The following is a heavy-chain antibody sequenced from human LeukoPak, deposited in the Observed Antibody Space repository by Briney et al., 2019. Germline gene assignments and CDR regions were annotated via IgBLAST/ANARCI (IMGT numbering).Heavy chain of an antibody. V-gene: IGHV2-70*11. CDR1: RFSLRTSGMC. CDR3: ARIKTSLRVAKWELLDY. Sequence: SGPTQVNPTQTLTLTCTFSRFSLRTSGMCVSWIRQPPGKALEWLARIDWDDDRYYSTSLKTRLTISKDTSKNQVVLTMTNMDPVDTATYYCARIKTSLRVAKWELLDYWGQGTLVTVSS. D-gene: IGHD1-26*01. CDR2: IDWDDDR. J-gene: IGHJ4*02.